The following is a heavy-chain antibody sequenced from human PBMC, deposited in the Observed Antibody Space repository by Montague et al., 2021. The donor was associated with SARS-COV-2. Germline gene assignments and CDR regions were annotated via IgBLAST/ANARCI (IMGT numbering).Heavy chain of an antibody. D-gene: IGHD3-9*01. J-gene: IGHJ4*01. V-gene: IGHV4-61*03. CDR3: ARGHIFSPVDRGFED. Sequence: SETLSLTCTVSGGLSNTDPSNSDFWSWIRQTPGEELKCLRWIPYNGHTNYNPSLKSRVTISIHTSKRYFSLRLNFLTATDTAVYYCARGHIFSPVDRGFEDWGQGTLVTVAS. CDR1: GGLSNTDPSNSDF. CDR2: IPYNGHT.